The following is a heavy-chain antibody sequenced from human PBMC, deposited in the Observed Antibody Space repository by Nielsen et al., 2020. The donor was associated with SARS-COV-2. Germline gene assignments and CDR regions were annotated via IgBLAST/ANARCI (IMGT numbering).Heavy chain of an antibody. CDR3: ARDRHIVVVPAAPELNYYYYGMDV. CDR1: GYTFTSYG. CDR2: ISAYNGNT. Sequence: ASVKVSCKASGYTFTSYGISWVRQAPGQGLEWMGWISAYNGNTNYAQKLRGRVTMTTDTSTSTAYMELRSLRSDDTAVYYCARDRHIVVVPAAPELNYYYYGMDVWGQGTTVTVSS. V-gene: IGHV1-18*01. D-gene: IGHD2-2*01. J-gene: IGHJ6*02.